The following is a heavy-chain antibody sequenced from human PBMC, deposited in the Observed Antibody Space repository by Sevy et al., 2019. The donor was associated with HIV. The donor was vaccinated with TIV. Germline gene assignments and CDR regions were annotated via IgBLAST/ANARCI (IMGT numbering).Heavy chain of an antibody. CDR1: GFTFSNYA. CDR2: INNGGNT. Sequence: GESLKISCGASGFTFSNYAMSWVRQAPGKGPEWVSGINNGGNTYYADSVKGRFTISRDNSKKMVFLQMNSLRAEDTAVYYCASGDTTMITDLDYWGQGALVTVSS. J-gene: IGHJ4*02. D-gene: IGHD5-18*01. CDR3: ASGDTTMITDLDY. V-gene: IGHV3-23*01.